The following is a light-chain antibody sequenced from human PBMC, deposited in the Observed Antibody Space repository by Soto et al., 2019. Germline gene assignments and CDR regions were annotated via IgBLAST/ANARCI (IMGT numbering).Light chain of an antibody. CDR2: SNN. V-gene: IGLV1-47*02. CDR3: AAWDDSLSGDV. Sequence: QSVLTQPPSASGTPGQRVTISCSGSSSNIGSNYVYWYQQLPGTAPKLLIYSNNQRPSGVPDRFSGSKSGTSASLAISGLRCEDEADYYCAAWDDSLSGDVFGTGTKVTVL. CDR1: SSNIGSNY. J-gene: IGLJ1*01.